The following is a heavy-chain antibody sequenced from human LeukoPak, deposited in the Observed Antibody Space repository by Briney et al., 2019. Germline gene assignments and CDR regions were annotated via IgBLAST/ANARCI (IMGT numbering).Heavy chain of an antibody. CDR1: GFTFSDYS. D-gene: IGHD3-22*01. CDR3: AKDRGYYYDSSGYYSL. J-gene: IGHJ4*02. V-gene: IGHV3-21*01. Sequence: GGSLRLSCAASGFTFSDYSMNWVRQAPGKGLEWVSSISSSSIYIYYADSVKGRFTISRDNAENSLYLQMSSLRAEDTAVYYCAKDRGYYYDSSGYYSLWGQGTLVTVSS. CDR2: ISSSSIYI.